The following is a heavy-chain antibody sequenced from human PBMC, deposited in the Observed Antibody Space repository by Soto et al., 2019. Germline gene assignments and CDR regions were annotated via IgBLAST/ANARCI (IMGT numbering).Heavy chain of an antibody. D-gene: IGHD3-22*01. Sequence: QVLLVQSGAEVKKPGSSVKVSCKLSGATFSSYAMSWVRQAPGQGLEWIGGIIPFFGTPNYAQKFQGRVTITADTSTDKSYMELSSLRSDDTAVYYCARDKGAYYSHLVYWGQGTLVTVSS. V-gene: IGHV1-69*06. CDR1: GATFSSYA. CDR2: IIPFFGTP. J-gene: IGHJ4*02. CDR3: ARDKGAYYSHLVY.